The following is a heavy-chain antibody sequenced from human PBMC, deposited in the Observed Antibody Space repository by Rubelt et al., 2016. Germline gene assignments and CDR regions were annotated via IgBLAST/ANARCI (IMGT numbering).Heavy chain of an antibody. D-gene: IGHD4-17*01. CDR2: INSDGSTI. J-gene: IGHJ3*01. Sequence: EVQLMESGGGLVQPGGSLRLSCAASGFTFSNYWMHWVRQAPGKGLVWVARINSDGSTINYADSVKGRFTISRDNAKNTLYLQMNSLGAEETAVHYCVRRGDDAFDVWGQGTMVTVSS. CDR1: GFTFSNYW. CDR3: VRRGDDAFDV. V-gene: IGHV3-74*01.